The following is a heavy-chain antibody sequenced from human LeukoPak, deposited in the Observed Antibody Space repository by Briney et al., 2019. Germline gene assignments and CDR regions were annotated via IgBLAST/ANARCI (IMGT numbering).Heavy chain of an antibody. CDR2: IWYDGGNK. J-gene: IGHJ1*01. CDR3: ARDIRPLGGYPLHEH. D-gene: IGHD1-26*01. Sequence: PGGSLRLSCAASGFTFSSYGMHWVRQAPGKGLEWVAVIWYDGGNKYYADSVKGRFTISRDNSKNTMYLQMNSLRAEDTAVYYCARDIRPLGGYPLHEHWGQGTLVTVSA. V-gene: IGHV3-33*01. CDR1: GFTFSSYG.